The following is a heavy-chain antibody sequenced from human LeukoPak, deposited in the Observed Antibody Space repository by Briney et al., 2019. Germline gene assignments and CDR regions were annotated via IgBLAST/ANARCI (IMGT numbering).Heavy chain of an antibody. CDR2: IRYDGSNK. CDR3: AKEGLGYCSSTSCGYYYYYYMDV. V-gene: IGHV3-30*02. D-gene: IGHD2-2*01. CDR1: GFTFSSYG. J-gene: IGHJ6*03. Sequence: GGSLRLSCAASGFTFSSYGMHWVRQAPGKGLEWVAFIRYDGSNKYYADSVKGRFTISRDNSKNTLYLQMNSLRAEDTAVYYCAKEGLGYCSSTSCGYYYYYYMDVWGKGTTVTVSS.